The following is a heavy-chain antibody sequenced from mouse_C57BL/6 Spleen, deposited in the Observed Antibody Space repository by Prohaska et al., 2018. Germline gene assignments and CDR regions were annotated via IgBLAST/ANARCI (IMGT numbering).Heavy chain of an antibody. V-gene: IGHV1-72*01. Sequence: QVQLQQPGVELVKPGSSVKLSCKASGYSFTSSWLLCVKQRPGRGLEWIGRIDPNMGGIKYKEKFKSKATLTVDKPSSTAYMQLSSLTSEDSAVYYCARGYYAMDYWGQGTSVTVSS. J-gene: IGHJ4*01. CDR3: ARGYYAMDY. CDR1: GYSFTSSW. CDR2: IDPNMGGI.